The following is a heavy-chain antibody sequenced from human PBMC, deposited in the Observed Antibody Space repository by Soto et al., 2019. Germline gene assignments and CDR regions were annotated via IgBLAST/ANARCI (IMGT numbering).Heavy chain of an antibody. V-gene: IGHV4-4*07. CDR1: GGSISSYY. CDR3: AREGRDYSIIRWFDP. CDR2: IYTSGST. Sequence: SETLSLTCTVSGGSISSYYWSWIRQPAGKGLEWIGRIYTSGSTNYNPSLKSRVTMSVDTSKNQFSLKLSSVTAADTAVYYCAREGRDYSIIRWFDPWGQGTLVTVSS. D-gene: IGHD4-4*01. J-gene: IGHJ5*02.